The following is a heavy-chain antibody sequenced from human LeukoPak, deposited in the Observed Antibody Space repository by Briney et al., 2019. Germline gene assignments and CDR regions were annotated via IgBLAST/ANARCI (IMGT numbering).Heavy chain of an antibody. D-gene: IGHD3-22*01. CDR1: GGSISSYY. Sequence: SETLSLTCTVSGGSISSYYWSWIRQPPGKGLEWIGYIYYSGSTNYNPSLKSRVTISVDTSKNQFSLKLSSVTAADTAVYYCARSDSSGYYTVFDYWGQGTLVTVSP. V-gene: IGHV4-59*01. J-gene: IGHJ4*02. CDR2: IYYSGST. CDR3: ARSDSSGYYTVFDY.